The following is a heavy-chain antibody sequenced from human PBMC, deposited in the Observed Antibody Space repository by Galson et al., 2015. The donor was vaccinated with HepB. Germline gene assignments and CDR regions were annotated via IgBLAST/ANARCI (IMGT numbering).Heavy chain of an antibody. Sequence: SLRLSCAASGFTFDDYGMSWVRQAPGKGLEWVSGINWNGGSTGYADSVKGRFTISRDNAKNSLYLQMNSLRAEDTALYHCARVGFDSGSYSYYFDYWGQGTLVTVSS. CDR2: INWNGGST. CDR1: GFTFDDYG. CDR3: ARVGFDSGSYSYYFDY. J-gene: IGHJ4*02. D-gene: IGHD1-26*01. V-gene: IGHV3-20*01.